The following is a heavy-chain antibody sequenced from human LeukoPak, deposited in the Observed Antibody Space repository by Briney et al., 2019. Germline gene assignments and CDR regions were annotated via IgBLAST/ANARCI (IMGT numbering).Heavy chain of an antibody. D-gene: IGHD1-26*01. CDR2: ISSSSSYI. CDR3: ARGHTLSAFDY. V-gene: IGHV3-21*01. J-gene: IGHJ4*02. CDR1: GFTFSSHS. Sequence: PGGSLRLSCAASGFTFSSHSMNWVRQAPGKGLEWVSSISSSSSYIYYADSMRGRFTISRDNAKHLVYLQMNSLRAEDTGVYYCARGHTLSAFDYWGQGTLVTVSS.